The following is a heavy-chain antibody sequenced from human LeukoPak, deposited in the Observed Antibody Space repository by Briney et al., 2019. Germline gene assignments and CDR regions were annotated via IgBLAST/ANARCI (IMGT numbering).Heavy chain of an antibody. CDR1: GGSFSGYY. V-gene: IGHV4-34*01. Sequence: PSETLSLTCAVYGGSFSGYYWSWIRQPPGKRLEWIGEINHSGSTNYNPSLKSRVTISVDTSKNQFSLKLSSVTAADTAVYYCARGSGGSCYYDYWGQGTLVTVSS. CDR3: ARGSGGSCYYDY. J-gene: IGHJ4*02. D-gene: IGHD2-15*01. CDR2: INHSGST.